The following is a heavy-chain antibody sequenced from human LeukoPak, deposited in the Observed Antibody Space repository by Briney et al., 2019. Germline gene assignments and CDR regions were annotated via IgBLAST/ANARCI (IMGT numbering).Heavy chain of an antibody. D-gene: IGHD6-19*01. J-gene: IGHJ4*02. CDR3: ATSSASDKDLDY. CDR1: VYSFSNYW. CDR2: IHPRDSNT. Sequence: GECLKICCEASVYSFSNYWIGWVRQMPRKGLEWMGVIHPRDSNTRYSPSFQGQVTISADKSIRTAFLQWGSLKASDTPIYYCATSSASDKDLDYWGQGTLVIVSS. V-gene: IGHV5-51*01.